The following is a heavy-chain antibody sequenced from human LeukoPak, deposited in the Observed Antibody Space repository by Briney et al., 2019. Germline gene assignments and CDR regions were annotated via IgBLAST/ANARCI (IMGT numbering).Heavy chain of an antibody. D-gene: IGHD2/OR15-2a*01. CDR3: VRGFTLFDP. V-gene: IGHV4-59*01. CDR1: GGSISNYY. CDR2: IYYSGST. Sequence: SETLSLTCTVSGGSISNYYWNCIRQPPGEGLEWIGYIYYSGSTNYNPSLKSRVTISVDTSKNQFSLNLSSVTAADTALYYCVRGFTLFDPWGQGTLVTVSS. J-gene: IGHJ5*02.